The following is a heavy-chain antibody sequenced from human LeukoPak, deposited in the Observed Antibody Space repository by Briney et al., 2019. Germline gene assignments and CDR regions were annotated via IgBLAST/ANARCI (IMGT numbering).Heavy chain of an antibody. CDR2: INPNSGGT. J-gene: IGHJ5*02. V-gene: IGHV1-2*02. Sequence: ASVKVPCKASGYTFTGYYMHWVRQAPGQGLEWMGWINPNSGGTNYAQKFQGRVTVTRDTSISTAYMELSRLRSDDTAVYYCARAGCSSTSCYWDDNWFDPWGQGTLVTVSS. D-gene: IGHD2-2*01. CDR1: GYTFTGYY. CDR3: ARAGCSSTSCYWDDNWFDP.